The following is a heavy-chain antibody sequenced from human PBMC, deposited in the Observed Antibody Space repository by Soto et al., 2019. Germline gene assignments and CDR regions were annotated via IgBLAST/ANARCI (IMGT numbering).Heavy chain of an antibody. Sequence: EVQLVESGGGLVQPGESLRLSCAASGFSFSSHWLSWVRQAPGKGLEWVADINQDGSKDVYVDSVKGRFTISRDNAKNSLYLQMNILRAEDTAIYYCARDPSHGALDIWGQGTMVAVSS. CDR3: ARDPSHGALDI. V-gene: IGHV3-7*03. CDR2: INQDGSKD. J-gene: IGHJ3*02. CDR1: GFSFSSHW.